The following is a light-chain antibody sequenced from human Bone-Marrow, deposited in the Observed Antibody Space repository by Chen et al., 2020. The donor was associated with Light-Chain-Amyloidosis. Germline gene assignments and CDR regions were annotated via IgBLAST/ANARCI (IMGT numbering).Light chain of an antibody. CDR3: QQYDNLPPT. CDR2: DAS. Sequence: IQMTQSPSSLFPSVGDRVTITCQASQDIRKSLTWYQQKPGKAPMLLIYDASTLEIGVPSRFSGSGSGTDCTFTISRLQVEDFATYCCQQYDNLPPTFGPGTSVDLK. V-gene: IGKV1-33*01. J-gene: IGKJ3*01. CDR1: QDIRKS.